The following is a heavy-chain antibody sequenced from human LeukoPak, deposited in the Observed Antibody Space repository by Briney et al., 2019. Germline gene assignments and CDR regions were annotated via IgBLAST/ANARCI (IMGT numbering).Heavy chain of an antibody. Sequence: GASVKVSCKASGYTFTSYDINWVRQAPGQGLEWMGWMNPNSGNTGYAQKFQGRVTMTRNTSISTAYMELSSLRSEDTAVYYCARGGSFLRFLEWSYYYGMDVWGQGTTVTVSS. CDR1: GYTFTSYD. V-gene: IGHV1-8*01. CDR3: ARGGSFLRFLEWSYYYGMDV. CDR2: MNPNSGNT. D-gene: IGHD3-3*01. J-gene: IGHJ6*02.